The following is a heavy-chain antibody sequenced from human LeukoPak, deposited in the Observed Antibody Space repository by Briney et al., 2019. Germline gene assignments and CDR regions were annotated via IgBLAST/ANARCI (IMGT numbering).Heavy chain of an antibody. Sequence: GGSLRLSCAASGFTFSSYAMSWVRQAPGKGLEWVSAISGSGGSTYYADSVKGRFTISRDNSKNMLYLQMNSLRAEDTAVYYCAKDPTDYGDYDWYFDLWGRGTLVTVSS. CDR1: GFTFSSYA. CDR2: ISGSGGST. J-gene: IGHJ2*01. D-gene: IGHD4-17*01. V-gene: IGHV3-23*01. CDR3: AKDPTDYGDYDWYFDL.